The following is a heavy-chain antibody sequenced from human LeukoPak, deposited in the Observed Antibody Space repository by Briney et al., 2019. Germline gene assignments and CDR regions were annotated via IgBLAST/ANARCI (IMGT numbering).Heavy chain of an antibody. CDR1: GGSITSSDS. Sequence: SETLSLTCAVSGGSITSSDSWSWVRQPPGKGLEWIGEIYPSGSTNYNPSLKSRVTILVDKSKNQVSLKMTSVTAADTAMYYCARDSTTMVRGVILLWFDPWGQGTLVTVSS. D-gene: IGHD3-10*01. J-gene: IGHJ5*02. V-gene: IGHV4-4*02. CDR3: ARDSTTMVRGVILLWFDP. CDR2: IYPSGST.